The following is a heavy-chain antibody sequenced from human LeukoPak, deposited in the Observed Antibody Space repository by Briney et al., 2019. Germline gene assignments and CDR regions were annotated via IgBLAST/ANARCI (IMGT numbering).Heavy chain of an antibody. CDR2: FYYNGGT. J-gene: IGHJ5*02. CDR3: ARHGPISASGLRCFDP. V-gene: IGHV4-59*08. Sequence: PSETLSLTCSVSGGSIGGYYWSWVRQSPGKGLEWIGYFYYNGGTSYNPSLKSRVTISVDMSKNQFSLKLTSVTAADTAVYYCARHGPISASGLRCFDPWGQGTLVTVSS. CDR1: GGSIGGYY. D-gene: IGHD3-10*01.